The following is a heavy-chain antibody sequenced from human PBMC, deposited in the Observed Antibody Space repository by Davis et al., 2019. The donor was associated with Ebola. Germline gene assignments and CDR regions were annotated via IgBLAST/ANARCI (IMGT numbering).Heavy chain of an antibody. J-gene: IGHJ6*02. CDR3: ARGPRGLFHYYYYGMDV. D-gene: IGHD4/OR15-4a*01. Sequence: PGGSLRLSCAASGFTFSSYWMHWVRQAPGKGLVWVSRINSDGSSTSYADSVKGRFTISRHNSKNTLYLQMNSLRAEDTAVYYCARGPRGLFHYYYYGMDVWGQGTTVTVSS. CDR1: GFTFSSYW. V-gene: IGHV3-74*01. CDR2: INSDGSST.